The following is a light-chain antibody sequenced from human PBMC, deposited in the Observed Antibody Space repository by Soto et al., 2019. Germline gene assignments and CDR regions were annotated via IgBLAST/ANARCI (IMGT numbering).Light chain of an antibody. CDR3: QQYGASPPYT. Sequence: EIVLTQSPDTLSLSPGERASLSCRASRSFASSYLAWYQHKPGQAPRLLIYAASTRATGVPLRFSGSGSGTDFTLSISRLEPEASAIYYCQQYGASPPYTFGQGTKLEIK. CDR2: AAS. J-gene: IGKJ2*01. V-gene: IGKV3-20*01. CDR1: RSFASSY.